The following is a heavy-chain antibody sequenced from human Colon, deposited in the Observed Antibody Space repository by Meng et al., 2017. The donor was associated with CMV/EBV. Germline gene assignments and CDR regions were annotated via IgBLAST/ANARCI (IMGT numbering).Heavy chain of an antibody. CDR3: ARGDSGSYYYGDY. CDR2: ISSSSSYI. J-gene: IGHJ4*02. D-gene: IGHD1-26*01. Sequence: EVHRVGCGGGLAKPGGSLSLSCAASGFTFSSYSMNWVRQAPGKGLEWVSSISSSSSYIYYADSVKGRFTISRDNAKNSLYLQMNSLRAEDTAVYYCARGDSGSYYYGDYWGQGTLVTVSS. CDR1: GFTFSSYS. V-gene: IGHV3-21*01.